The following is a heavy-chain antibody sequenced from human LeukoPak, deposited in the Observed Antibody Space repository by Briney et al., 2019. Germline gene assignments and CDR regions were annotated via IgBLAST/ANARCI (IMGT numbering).Heavy chain of an antibody. CDR2: IHHTGSA. D-gene: IGHD3-10*01. J-gene: IGHJ5*02. Sequence: PSQTLSLTCTVSGGSISSGAYYWGWIRQSPGNGLEWIGHIHHTGSAFYNPSLKSRVTISVDTSTGQFSLNLNSVTVADTAVYYCARRKADTSEYYNWFDPWGQGTLVTVSS. V-gene: IGHV4-31*03. CDR1: GGSISSGAYY. CDR3: ARRKADTSEYYNWFDP.